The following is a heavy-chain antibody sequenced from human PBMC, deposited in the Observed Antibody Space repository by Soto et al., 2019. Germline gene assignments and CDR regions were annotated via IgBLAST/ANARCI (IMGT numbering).Heavy chain of an antibody. CDR3: ARDLAAGDH. CDR1: GYTFTHYY. CDR2: INPASGST. D-gene: IGHD6-13*01. Sequence: QVQLVQSGAEVKKSGASVKLSCRTSGYTFTHYYIHWVRQATGQGLEWLGIINPASGSTNYAQDCQGSVTLTMDTSTTTVYMDLSGRRAEDAAIFYCARDLAAGDHWGQGTLVTVSS. V-gene: IGHV1-46*01. J-gene: IGHJ4*02.